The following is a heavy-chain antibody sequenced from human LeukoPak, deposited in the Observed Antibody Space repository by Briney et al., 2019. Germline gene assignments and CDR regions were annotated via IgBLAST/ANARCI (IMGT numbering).Heavy chain of an antibody. D-gene: IGHD3-10*01. CDR3: HVFTHCCDY. CDR1: GFNFNDYA. CDR2: ISWNSGSI. V-gene: IGHV3-9*01. Sequence: GGSLRLSCAASGFNFNDYALHWIRQAPGKGLEWVAGISWNSGSIEYTDSVKGRFTVSRDNARNSLYLQMNSLRTEDSALYYCHVFTHCCDYWGQGALVPVSS. J-gene: IGHJ4*02.